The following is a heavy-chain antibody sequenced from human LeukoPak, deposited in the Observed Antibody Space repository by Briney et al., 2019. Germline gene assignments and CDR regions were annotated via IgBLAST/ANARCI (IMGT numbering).Heavy chain of an antibody. V-gene: IGHV3-74*01. D-gene: IGHD2-2*01. CDR2: MNGDGTTT. J-gene: IGHJ4*02. CDR1: GFTFRNFY. Sequence: PGGPLRLSCVASGFTFRNFYMHWVRQAPGKGLVEVSHMNGDGTTTGYADSVKGRFTISRENARTTLFLQMCSLRAEDTAIYYWGKGGAPAAKDYWAQGTLVTVSS. CDR3: GKGGAPAAKDY.